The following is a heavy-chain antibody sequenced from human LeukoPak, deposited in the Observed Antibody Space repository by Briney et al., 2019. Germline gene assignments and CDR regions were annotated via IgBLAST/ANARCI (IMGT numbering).Heavy chain of an antibody. D-gene: IGHD4-17*01. Sequence: GASVKVSCKASGYTFTGYYMHWVRQAPGQGLEWMGRIIPILGIANYAQKLQGRVTITADKSTSTAYMELSSLRSEDTAVYYCAREGVTTVTTSPYYYYYMDVWGKGTTVTVSS. J-gene: IGHJ6*03. CDR2: IIPILGIA. V-gene: IGHV1-69*04. CDR3: AREGVTTVTTSPYYYYYMDV. CDR1: GYTFTGYY.